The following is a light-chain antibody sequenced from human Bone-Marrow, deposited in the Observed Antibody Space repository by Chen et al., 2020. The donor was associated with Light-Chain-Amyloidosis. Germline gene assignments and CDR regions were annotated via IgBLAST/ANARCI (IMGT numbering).Light chain of an antibody. CDR3: SAFTSSSSYV. CDR1: SGDVGTYNY. Sequence: QSALTQPASVSGSPGQSITISCTGTSGDVGTYNYVSWYQQHPGKAPKVMIYAVSNRPSGVSNRFSGSKSGNTASLTISGLQAEDEAYYYCSAFTSSSSYVFGPGTKVTVL. J-gene: IGLJ1*01. V-gene: IGLV2-14*01. CDR2: AVS.